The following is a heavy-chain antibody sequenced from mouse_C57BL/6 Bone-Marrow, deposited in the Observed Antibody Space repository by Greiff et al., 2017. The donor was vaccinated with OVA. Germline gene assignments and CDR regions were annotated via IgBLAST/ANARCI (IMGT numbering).Heavy chain of an antibody. CDR2: IDPSDSYT. D-gene: IGHD3-1*01. Sequence: VQLQQPGAELVRPGTSVKLSCKASGYTFTSYWMHWVKQRPGQGLEWIGVIDPSDSYTNYNQKFKGKATFTVDTSSSTAYMQLSNLTSEDSAVYYCAREARDDYWGQGTTRTVSS. CDR1: GYTFTSYW. V-gene: IGHV1-59*01. J-gene: IGHJ2*01. CDR3: AREARDDY.